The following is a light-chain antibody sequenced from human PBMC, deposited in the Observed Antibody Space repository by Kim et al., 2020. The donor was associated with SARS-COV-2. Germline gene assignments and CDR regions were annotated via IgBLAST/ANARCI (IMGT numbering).Light chain of an antibody. CDR2: GAS. Sequence: EIVVTQSPATLSVSPGERATLSCRASQSVSSNLAWYQQKPGQAPRLLIYGASTRATGIPARFSGSGSGTEFTLTISSLQSEDFAVYYCQQYNNWPLYTFGQGTKLEI. CDR3: QQYNNWPLYT. V-gene: IGKV3-15*01. CDR1: QSVSSN. J-gene: IGKJ2*01.